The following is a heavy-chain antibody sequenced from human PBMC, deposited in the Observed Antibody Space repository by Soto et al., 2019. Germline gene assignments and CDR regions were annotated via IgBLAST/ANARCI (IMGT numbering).Heavy chain of an antibody. J-gene: IGHJ4*02. CDR3: ARGGPRYYFDY. Sequence: QVQLQESGPGLMKPSQTLSLTCSVSIGSISTGGYYWSWIRQHPGKGLEWIGYIYYSGSTYDNPSLKSLSTITLDTYKSQFSLRLTSMTAADTAVYYCARGGPRYYFDYWGQGSLVTVSS. CDR2: IYYSGST. CDR1: IGSISTGGYY. V-gene: IGHV4-31*01.